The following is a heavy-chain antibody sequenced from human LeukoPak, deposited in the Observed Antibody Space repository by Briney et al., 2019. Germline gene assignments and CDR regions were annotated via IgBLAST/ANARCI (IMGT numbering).Heavy chain of an antibody. CDR3: ARDRYRKDGYNYIGY. Sequence: ASVKVSCKASGGPFSSYTISWVRQAPGQGLEWMGWINPNSGGTNYAQKFQGRVTMTRDTSISTAYMELSRLRSDDTAVYYCARDRYRKDGYNYIGYWGQGTLVTVSS. V-gene: IGHV1-2*02. J-gene: IGHJ4*02. CDR2: INPNSGGT. D-gene: IGHD5-24*01. CDR1: GGPFSSYT.